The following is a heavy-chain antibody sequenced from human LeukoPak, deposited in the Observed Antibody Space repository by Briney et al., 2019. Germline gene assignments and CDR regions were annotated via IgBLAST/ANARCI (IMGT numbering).Heavy chain of an antibody. V-gene: IGHV1-24*01. Sequence: ASVKVSCKVSGYTLTELSMHWVRQAPGKGLEWMGGFDPADGETIYAQKFQGRVTMTEDTSTDTAYMELSSLRSEDTAVYYCATGRRSYDSSGYYYRWFDPWGQGTLVTVSS. J-gene: IGHJ5*02. D-gene: IGHD3-22*01. CDR2: FDPADGET. CDR3: ATGRRSYDSSGYYYRWFDP. CDR1: GYTLTELS.